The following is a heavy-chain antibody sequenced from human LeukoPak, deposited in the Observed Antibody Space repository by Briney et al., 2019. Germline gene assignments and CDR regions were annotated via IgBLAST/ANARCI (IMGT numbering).Heavy chain of an antibody. V-gene: IGHV4-59*01. Sequence: SETLSLTCTVSNVSFNNSYWTWIRQPPGKGLEYIGYIYHSGSTNYNPSLKSRVAISVDMSKNQFSLKLTSVTAADTAVYYCAKGQYIKYGMDVWGQGTTVTVFS. CDR2: IYHSGST. J-gene: IGHJ6*02. CDR1: NVSFNNSY. CDR3: AKGQYIKYGMDV. D-gene: IGHD5-18*01.